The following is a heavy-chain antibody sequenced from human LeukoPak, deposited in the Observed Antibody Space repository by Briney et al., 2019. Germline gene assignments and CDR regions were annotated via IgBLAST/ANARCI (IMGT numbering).Heavy chain of an antibody. V-gene: IGHV3-7*01. D-gene: IGHD2-2*01. Sequence: GGSLRLSCAASGFTFSSYWMSWVRQATRKGMEWVANIKQDGSEKYYVDSVNGRFTISRDNAKKSLYLQVNSLRAEDTAVYYCARVYCSSASCYLGVRAFDIWGQGTMVTVSS. CDR3: ARVYCSSASCYLGVRAFDI. CDR2: IKQDGSEK. CDR1: GFTFSSYW. J-gene: IGHJ3*02.